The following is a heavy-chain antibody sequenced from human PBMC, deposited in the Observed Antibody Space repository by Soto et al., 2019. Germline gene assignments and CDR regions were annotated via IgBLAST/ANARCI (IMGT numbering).Heavy chain of an antibody. CDR2: IYYSGST. CDR3: AREDSNHQTYFDY. Sequence: SETLSLTCTVSGGSISSGVYYWSWIRQHPGKGLEWIGYIYYSGSTYYNPSLKSRVTISVDTSKNQFSLKLSSVTAADTAVYYCAREDSNHQTYFDYWGQGTLVTVSS. D-gene: IGHD4-4*01. V-gene: IGHV4-31*03. CDR1: GGSISSGVYY. J-gene: IGHJ4*02.